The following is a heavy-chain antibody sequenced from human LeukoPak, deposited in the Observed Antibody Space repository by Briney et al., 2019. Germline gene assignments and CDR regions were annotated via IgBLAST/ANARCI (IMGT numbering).Heavy chain of an antibody. J-gene: IGHJ4*02. CDR1: GFTFSSYA. V-gene: IGHV3-53*01. Sequence: GGSLRLSCAASGFTFSSYAMSWVRQAPGKGLEWVSVIYRGGSTYYVDSVKGRFTISRDNSKNMVYLQMNSLRVEDTAVYYCARGGYSYGRPFDHWGQGTLVTVSS. CDR2: IYRGGST. CDR3: ARGGYSYGRPFDH. D-gene: IGHD5-18*01.